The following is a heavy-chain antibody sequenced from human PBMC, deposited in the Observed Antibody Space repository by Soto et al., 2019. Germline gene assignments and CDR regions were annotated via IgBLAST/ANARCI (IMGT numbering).Heavy chain of an antibody. V-gene: IGHV3-48*03. Sequence: DVQLVESGGGLVQPGGSLRLSCAVSGFTFSSSEMYWVRQAPGKGLEWISYIHPSGQPIFYADSVKGRFTISRDNANNSVFLQMNSLRAEDTAVYYCARRARRWGQGTMVTVSS. D-gene: IGHD1-26*01. J-gene: IGHJ3*01. CDR2: IHPSGQPI. CDR1: GFTFSSSE. CDR3: ARRARR.